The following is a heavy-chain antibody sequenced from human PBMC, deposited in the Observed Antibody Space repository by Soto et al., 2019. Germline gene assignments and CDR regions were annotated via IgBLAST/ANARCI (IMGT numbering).Heavy chain of an antibody. J-gene: IGHJ4*02. D-gene: IGHD6-6*01. CDR1: GFSLSTSGVG. Sequence: SGPTLVNPTQTLTLTCTFSGFSLSTSGVGVGWIRQPPGKALEWLALIYWNDDKRYSPSLKSRLTITKDTSKNQVVLAMTNVDPVDTATYYCAHSKYSRSSFDYWGQGTLVTVSS. CDR2: IYWNDDK. V-gene: IGHV2-5*01. CDR3: AHSKYSRSSFDY.